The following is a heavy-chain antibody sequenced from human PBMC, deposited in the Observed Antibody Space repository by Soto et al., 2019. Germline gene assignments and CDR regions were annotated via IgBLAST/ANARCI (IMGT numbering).Heavy chain of an antibody. CDR3: AKDSRLRFYGMDV. V-gene: IGHV3-9*01. CDR2: ISWNSGTI. Sequence: GGSLRLSCAASGFGFDGYAMHWVRQAPGKGLEWVSGISWNSGTIAYADSVKGRFTISRDNAKNSLYLQMNSLRVEDTALYYCAKDSRLRFYGMDVWGQETTVTVSS. CDR1: GFGFDGYA. D-gene: IGHD5-12*01. J-gene: IGHJ6*02.